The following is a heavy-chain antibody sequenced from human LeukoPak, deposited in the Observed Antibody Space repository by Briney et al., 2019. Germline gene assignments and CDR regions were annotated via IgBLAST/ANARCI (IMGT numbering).Heavy chain of an antibody. V-gene: IGHV1-69*01. CDR3: AREAPEGYYDSSGD. CDR2: IIPIFGTA. Sequence: SVKVSCKASGGTFSSYAISWVRQAPGQGLEWMGGIIPIFGTANYAQKFQGRVTITADESTSTAYMELSSLRSEDTAVYYSAREAPEGYYDSSGDWGQGTMVTVSS. D-gene: IGHD3-22*01. J-gene: IGHJ3*01. CDR1: GGTFSSYA.